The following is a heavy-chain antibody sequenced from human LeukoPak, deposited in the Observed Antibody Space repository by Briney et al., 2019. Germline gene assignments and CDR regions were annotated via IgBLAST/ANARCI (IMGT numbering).Heavy chain of an antibody. CDR2: INPSGGST. CDR3: ARGKQNPHEYYDILTGYDYFDY. CDR1: GYTFTSYY. J-gene: IGHJ4*02. D-gene: IGHD3-9*01. V-gene: IGHV1-46*01. Sequence: ASVKVSCKASGYTFTSYYMHWVRQAPGQGLEWMGIINPSGGSTSYAQKFQGRVTMTRDTSTSTVYMELSRLRSEDTAVYYCARGKQNPHEYYDILTGYDYFDYWGQGTPVTVSS.